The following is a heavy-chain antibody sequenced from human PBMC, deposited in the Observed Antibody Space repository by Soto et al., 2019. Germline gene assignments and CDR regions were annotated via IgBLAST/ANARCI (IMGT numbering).Heavy chain of an antibody. V-gene: IGHV3-30*18. CDR1: GFTFSSYA. D-gene: IGHD6-13*01. CDR2: ISSDGGNK. J-gene: IGHJ4*02. CDR3: AKSHSSSTSYSPSDC. Sequence: GGSLRLSCAASGFTFSSYAIHWVRQAPGKGLEWVAVISSDGGNKYYSDSVKGRFTISRDNSMNTLYLQINSLRVEDTAVYYCAKSHSSSTSYSPSDCWGQGTLVTVSS.